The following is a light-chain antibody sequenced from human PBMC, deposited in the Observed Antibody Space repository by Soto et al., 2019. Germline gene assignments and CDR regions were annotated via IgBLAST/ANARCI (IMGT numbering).Light chain of an antibody. J-gene: IGKJ5*01. Sequence: VLTQSAGTLSLSPGERATLSCRASQSVGSRLAWYQHKPGQAPRLLIYGASSRATGSPDRFSGSGSGTDFTLTISRLEPEDFAVYYCQQYGTSVLVTFGQGTRLEIK. V-gene: IGKV3-20*01. CDR3: QQYGTSVLVT. CDR1: QSVGSR. CDR2: GAS.